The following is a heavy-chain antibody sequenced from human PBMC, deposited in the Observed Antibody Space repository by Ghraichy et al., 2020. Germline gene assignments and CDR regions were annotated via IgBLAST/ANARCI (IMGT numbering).Heavy chain of an antibody. V-gene: IGHV3-13*01. D-gene: IGHD1-14*01. J-gene: IGHJ6*04. CDR1: GFTFSSYD. CDR3: VREAAGNGFQPLDV. Sequence: GGSLRLSCVASGFTFSSYDMHWLRQTAGEGLEWVSAIDTAGATYYPGSMKGRFTISRENAKNSLYLQMDGLTAGDTAVYFCVREAAGNGFQPLDVWGKGTTVTVSS. CDR2: IDTAGAT.